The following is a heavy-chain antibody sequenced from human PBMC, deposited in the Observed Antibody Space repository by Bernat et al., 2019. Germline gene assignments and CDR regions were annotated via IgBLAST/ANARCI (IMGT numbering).Heavy chain of an antibody. CDR3: ARTNGELLPFAFDY. CDR2: IYWDDDK. Sequence: QITLKESGPTLVKPTQTLTLTCTFSGFSLSTSGVGVGWIRQPPGKALEWLALIYWDDDKYYSTSLKTRLTISKDTSKNQVVLTMTNMDPVDTATYYCARTNGELLPFAFDYWGQGTLVTVSS. V-gene: IGHV2-70*12. D-gene: IGHD3-10*01. J-gene: IGHJ4*02. CDR1: GFSLSTSGVG.